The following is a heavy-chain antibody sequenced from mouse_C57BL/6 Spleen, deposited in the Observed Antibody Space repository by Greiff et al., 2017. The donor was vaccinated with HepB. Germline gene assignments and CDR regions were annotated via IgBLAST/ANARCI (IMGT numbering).Heavy chain of an antibody. CDR2: IYPRSGNT. V-gene: IGHV1-81*01. D-gene: IGHD4-1*01. Sequence: LVESGAELARPGASVKLSCKASGYTFTSYGISWVKQRTGQGLEWIGEIYPRSGNTYYNEKFKGKATLTADKSSSTAYMELRSLTSEDSAVYFCARRDGTDFDYWGQGTTLTVSS. J-gene: IGHJ2*01. CDR1: GYTFTSYG. CDR3: ARRDGTDFDY.